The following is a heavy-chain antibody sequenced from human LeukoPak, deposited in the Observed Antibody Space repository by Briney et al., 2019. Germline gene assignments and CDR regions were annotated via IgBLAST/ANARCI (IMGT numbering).Heavy chain of an antibody. CDR3: ARDREVGATGYYFDY. CDR2: IYTSGST. Sequence: PSQTLSLTCTVSGGSISSGSYYWSWIRQPAGKGLEWIGRIYTSGSTTYNSSLKSRVTISLDTSKNHFSLRLSSVTAADTAVYCCARDREVGATGYYFDYWGQGTLVTVSS. D-gene: IGHD1-26*01. J-gene: IGHJ4*02. CDR1: GGSISSGSYY. V-gene: IGHV4-61*02.